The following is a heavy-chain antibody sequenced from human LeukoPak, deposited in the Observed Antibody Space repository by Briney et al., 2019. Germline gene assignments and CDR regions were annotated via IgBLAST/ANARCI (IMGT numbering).Heavy chain of an antibody. CDR2: INPNSGGT. CDR3: ARKDYFDY. CDR1: GYTFTGYY. J-gene: IGHJ4*02. V-gene: IGHV1-2*02. Sequence: EASVKVSCKASGYTFTGYYMHWVRQAPGQGLEWMGWINPNSGGTNYAQKFRGRVTMTRDTSISTAYMELSRLTSDATALYYFARKDYFDYCGEGALVTVSS.